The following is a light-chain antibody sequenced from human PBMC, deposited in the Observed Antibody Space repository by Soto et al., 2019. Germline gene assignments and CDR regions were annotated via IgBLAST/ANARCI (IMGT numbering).Light chain of an antibody. CDR3: LQDFSCPRT. V-gene: IGKV1-6*01. J-gene: IGKJ1*01. CDR1: QGIRSD. CDR2: GAS. Sequence: AIQLTQSPSSLSASVGDRVTITCRASQGIRSDLGWYQQKPGKAPKVLIYGASTLQRGVSSRFSGSGSGTDFILTISSLQPEDFATYYCLQDFSCPRTFGQGTKVEIK.